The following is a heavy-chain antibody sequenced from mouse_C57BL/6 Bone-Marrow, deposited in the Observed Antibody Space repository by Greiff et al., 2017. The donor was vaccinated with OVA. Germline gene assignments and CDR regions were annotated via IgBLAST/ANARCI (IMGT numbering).Heavy chain of an antibody. Sequence: EVQRLESGAGLVQPGGSLKLSCAASGFTFTDYGMPWVRQAPRKGPEWVAFIRTLACGIYYADPVTGRFTISRENAKNTLYLEMSSLRSEDSAMYDCARDSSYNCAMDYGGQGTSVTVTA. V-gene: IGHV5-15*01. CDR2: IRTLACGI. J-gene: IGHJ4*01. CDR3: ARDSSYNCAMDY. D-gene: IGHD1-1*01. CDR1: GFTFTDYG.